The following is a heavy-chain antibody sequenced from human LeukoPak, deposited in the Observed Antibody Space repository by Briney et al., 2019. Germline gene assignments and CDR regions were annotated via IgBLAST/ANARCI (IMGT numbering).Heavy chain of an antibody. D-gene: IGHD7-27*01. CDR2: INPNSGGT. J-gene: IGHJ6*04. CDR3: ARDSKGTESGDYYYGMDV. CDR1: GYTFTGYY. Sequence: GASVKVSCKASGYTFTGYYMHWVRQAPGQGLEWMGRINPNSGGTNYAQKFQGWVTMTRDTSISTAYMELSRLRSDDTAVYYCARDSKGTESGDYYYGMDVWGKGTTVTVSS. V-gene: IGHV1-2*04.